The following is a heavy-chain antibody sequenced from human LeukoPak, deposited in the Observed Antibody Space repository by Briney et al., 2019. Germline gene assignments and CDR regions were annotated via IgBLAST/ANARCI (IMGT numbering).Heavy chain of an antibody. CDR1: GGSSSGYY. D-gene: IGHD3-22*01. CDR2: INHSGST. J-gene: IGHJ5*02. CDR3: ARGSDRDYYDSSGYYYFNWFDP. Sequence: SETLSLTCAVYGGSSSGYYWSWIRQPPGKGLEWIGEINHSGSTNYNPSLKSRVTISVDTSKNQFSLKLSSVTAADTAVYYCARGSDRDYYDSSGYYYFNWFDPWGQGTLVTVSS. V-gene: IGHV4-34*01.